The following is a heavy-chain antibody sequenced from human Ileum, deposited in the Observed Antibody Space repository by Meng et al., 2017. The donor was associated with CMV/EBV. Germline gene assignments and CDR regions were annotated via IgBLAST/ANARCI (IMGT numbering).Heavy chain of an antibody. CDR1: GDSSGTNSHY. J-gene: IGHJ4*02. Sequence: VQLQESGPVLVKPSETLSLTCTVSGDSSGTNSHYWSWIRQPPGKGLEYIGYIHYGGSTHYNPSLKSRFSISVDRSKNQFSLKVTSVIAADTALYYCARRGDAEEFDYWGQGALVTVSS. V-gene: IGHV4-30-4*08. D-gene: IGHD3-16*01. CDR3: ARRGDAEEFDY. CDR2: IHYGGST.